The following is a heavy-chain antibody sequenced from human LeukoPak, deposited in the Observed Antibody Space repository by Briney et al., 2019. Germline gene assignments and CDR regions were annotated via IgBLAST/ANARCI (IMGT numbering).Heavy chain of an antibody. D-gene: IGHD3-22*01. CDR1: GFTFSSYS. CDR2: ISSSSSTI. V-gene: IGHV3-48*01. CDR3: ARTVYYYDSSGYSD. J-gene: IGHJ4*02. Sequence: GGSLRLSCAASGFTFSSYSMNWVRQAPGKGLEWVSYISSSSSTIYYADSVKGRFTISRDNAKNSLYLQMNSLRAEDTAVYYCARTVYYYDSSGYSDWGQGTLVTVSS.